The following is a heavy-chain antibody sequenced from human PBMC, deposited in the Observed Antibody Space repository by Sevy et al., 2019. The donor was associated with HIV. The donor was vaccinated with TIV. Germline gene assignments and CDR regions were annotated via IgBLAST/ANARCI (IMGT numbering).Heavy chain of an antibody. Sequence: ASVKVSCKVSGYTLSELSMHWVRQTPGKGLEWMGSFDPEDGETIYAQKFQGRVAMTEDTSTDTAYMELRSLRSEDTAVFYCAITKDYYDNSGYPFDYWGQGTLVTVSS. CDR1: GYTLSELS. CDR2: FDPEDGET. D-gene: IGHD3-22*01. J-gene: IGHJ4*02. V-gene: IGHV1-24*01. CDR3: AITKDYYDNSGYPFDY.